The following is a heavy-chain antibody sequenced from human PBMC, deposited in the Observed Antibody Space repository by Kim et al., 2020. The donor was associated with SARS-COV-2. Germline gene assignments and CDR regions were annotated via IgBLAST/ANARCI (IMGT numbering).Heavy chain of an antibody. D-gene: IGHD3-10*01. CDR3: ARDPSYNYGMDV. CDR1: GFTFSDSY. CDR2: ISSTGDKT. V-gene: IGHV3-11*01. Sequence: GGSLRLSCEASGFTFSDSYMSWIRQAPGKGPEWVSYISSTGDKTQYGDSVNGRFTISRDNTRNSLFLQMNSLRVDDTAVYYCARDPSYNYGMDVWGQGPT. J-gene: IGHJ6*02.